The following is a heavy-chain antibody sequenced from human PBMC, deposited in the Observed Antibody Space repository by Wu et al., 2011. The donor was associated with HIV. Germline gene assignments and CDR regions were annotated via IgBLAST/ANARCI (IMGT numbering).Heavy chain of an antibody. V-gene: IGHV1-69*18. J-gene: IGHJ6*03. CDR1: GGTFSSYA. D-gene: IGHD5-18*01. Sequence: QVQLVQSGAEVKKPGSSVKVSCKASGGTFSSYAINWVRQAPGQGPEWMGRVIPVFDTTNYAPRFQGRVTITADESTSTAYMELSSLRSEDTAVYYCARGGYSYGYLDYYYMDVWGKGTTVTVSS. CDR3: ARGGYSYGYLDYYYMDV. CDR2: VIPVFDTT.